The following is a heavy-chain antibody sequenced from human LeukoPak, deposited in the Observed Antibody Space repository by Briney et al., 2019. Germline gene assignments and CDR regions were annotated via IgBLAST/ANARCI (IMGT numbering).Heavy chain of an antibody. J-gene: IGHJ4*02. V-gene: IGHV4-59*01. D-gene: IGHD5-12*01. Sequence: SETLSLTCTVSGGSISSYYWSWIRQSPGKGLEWIGYIHNSGTTNYNPSLKSRVTILADTSKNQFSLNLSSVTAADTAVYYCARAPGTVASTFDYWGQGTLVTVSS. CDR2: IHNSGTT. CDR3: ARAPGTVASTFDY. CDR1: GGSISSYY.